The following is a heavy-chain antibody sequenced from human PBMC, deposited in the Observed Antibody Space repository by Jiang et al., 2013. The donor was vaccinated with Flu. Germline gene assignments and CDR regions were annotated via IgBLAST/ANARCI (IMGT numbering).Heavy chain of an antibody. V-gene: IGHV6-1*01. J-gene: IGHJ4*02. CDR2: TYYRSKWSN. CDR3: ARGESHNFDY. Sequence: NWIRQSPSRGLEWLGRTYYRSKWSNDYAASLKSRITINPDTSKNQFSLQLNSVTPEDTAVYYCARGESHNFDYWGQGTLVTVSS.